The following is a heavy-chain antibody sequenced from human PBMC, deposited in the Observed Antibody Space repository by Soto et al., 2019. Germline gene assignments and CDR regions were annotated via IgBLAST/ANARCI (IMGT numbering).Heavy chain of an antibody. V-gene: IGHV4-30-4*01. CDR2: IYYSGST. D-gene: IGHD3-16*01. CDR3: ARDYVGDDDAFDI. J-gene: IGHJ3*02. Sequence: SATLSLTCTVSGGSISSGDYYWSWIRQPPGKGLEWIGYIYYSGSTYYNPSLKSRVTISVDTSKTQFSLKLSSVTAADTAVYYCARDYVGDDDAFDIWGQGTMVTVSS. CDR1: GGSISSGDYY.